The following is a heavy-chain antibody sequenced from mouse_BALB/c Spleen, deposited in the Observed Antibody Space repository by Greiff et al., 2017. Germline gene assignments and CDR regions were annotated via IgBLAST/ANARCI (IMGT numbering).Heavy chain of an antibody. V-gene: IGHV1-12*01. J-gene: IGHJ4*01. CDR1: GYTFTSYN. Sequence: QVQLQQPGAELVKPGASVKMSCKASGYTFTSYNMHWVKQTPGQGLEWIGAIYPGNGDTSYNQKFKGKATLTADKSSSTAYMQLSSLTSEDSAVYYYARFEVRGAMDYWGQGTSVTVSS. D-gene: IGHD2-14*01. CDR2: IYPGNGDT. CDR3: ARFEVRGAMDY.